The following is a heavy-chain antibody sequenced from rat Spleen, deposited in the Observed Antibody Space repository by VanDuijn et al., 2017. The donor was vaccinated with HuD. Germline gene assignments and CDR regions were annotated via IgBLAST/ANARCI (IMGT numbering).Heavy chain of an antibody. D-gene: IGHD1-9*01. V-gene: IGHV5-58*01. Sequence: EVQLVESGGGLVQPGRSLKLSCAASGFTFSNYGMHWIRQAPGKGLEWVSAINTDGGGTYYPDSVKGRFTISRDNAENTVYLQMNSLRSEDTATYYCAKDREYYGYNSFDFWGQGVMVTVSS. CDR1: GFTFSNYG. CDR2: INTDGGGT. J-gene: IGHJ2*01. CDR3: AKDREYYGYNSFDF.